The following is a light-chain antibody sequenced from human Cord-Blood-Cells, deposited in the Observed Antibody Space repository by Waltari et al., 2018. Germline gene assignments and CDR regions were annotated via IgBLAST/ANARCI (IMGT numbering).Light chain of an antibody. CDR1: QSISSY. V-gene: IGKV1-39*01. Sequence: DIQMTQTSSSLSPSVGHRVTLTCRASQSISSYLNWYQQKPVKSPKLLSYAASSLQSGVPSRFSGIGSGTDFTLTISSLQPEDFATYYCQQSYSTPYSFGQGTKLEIK. CDR2: AAS. CDR3: QQSYSTPYS. J-gene: IGKJ2*03.